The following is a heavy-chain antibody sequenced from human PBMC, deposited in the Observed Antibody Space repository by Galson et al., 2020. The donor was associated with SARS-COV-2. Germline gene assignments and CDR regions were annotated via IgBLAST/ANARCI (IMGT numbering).Heavy chain of an antibody. CDR2: ISGSGGST. D-gene: IGHD6-19*01. V-gene: IGHV3-23*01. CDR3: AKVEWLVQECDY. J-gene: IGHJ4*02. CDR1: GFTFSSYA. Sequence: GGSLRLSCAASGFTFSSYAMSWVRQAPGKGLEWVSAISGSGGSTYYADSVKGRFTISRDNSKNTLYLQMNSLRAKDTAVYYCAKVEWLVQECDYWGQETLVTVSS.